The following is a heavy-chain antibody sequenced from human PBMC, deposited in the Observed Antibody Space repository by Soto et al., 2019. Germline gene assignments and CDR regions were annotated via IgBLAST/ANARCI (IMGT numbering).Heavy chain of an antibody. V-gene: IGHV1-69*06. CDR1: GGTFSSYA. CDR2: IIPIFGTA. Sequence: SVKVSCKASGGTFSSYAISWVRQAPGQGLEWMGGIIPIFGTANYAQKFQGRVTITADKSTSTAYMELSSLRSEDTAVYYCASGIVTDYYYDSSGPSDYWGQGTLVTVSS. J-gene: IGHJ4*02. CDR3: ASGIVTDYYYDSSGPSDY. D-gene: IGHD3-22*01.